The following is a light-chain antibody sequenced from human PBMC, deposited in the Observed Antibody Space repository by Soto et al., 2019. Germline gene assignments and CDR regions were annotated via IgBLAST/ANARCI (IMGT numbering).Light chain of an antibody. CDR3: CSYAGSYTGV. Sequence: QSALTQPRSVSGSPGQSVTISCTGTSSDVGAYNYVSWYQHHPGKAPKFMIYDVSKRPSGVPDRFSGSKSGTTASLTISGLQAEDEADYYCCSYAGSYTGVFGTGTKVTVL. V-gene: IGLV2-11*01. CDR1: SSDVGAYNY. CDR2: DVS. J-gene: IGLJ1*01.